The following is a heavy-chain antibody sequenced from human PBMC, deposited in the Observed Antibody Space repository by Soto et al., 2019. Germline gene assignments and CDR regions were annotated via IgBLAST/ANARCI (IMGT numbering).Heavy chain of an antibody. CDR1: GDSINSSHW. V-gene: IGHV4-4*02. CDR3: AASHFCSCPWTQRGLDY. J-gene: IGHJ4*02. D-gene: IGHD3-3*02. CDR2: ISPSGST. Sequence: SEPLSIACAFSGDSINSSHWWSWVRQPPWRGLGWIGQISPSGSTNYTTSLTSRVKISVDESKNNFSLKLTSVTAADTSVYYCAASHFCSCPWTQRGLDYCGQGTL.